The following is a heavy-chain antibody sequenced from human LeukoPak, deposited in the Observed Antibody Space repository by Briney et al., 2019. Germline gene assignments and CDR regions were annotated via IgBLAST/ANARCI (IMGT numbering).Heavy chain of an antibody. Sequence: GGSLRLSCAASGFTFSSYGMHWVRQAPGKGLEWVAVIWYDGSNKYYADSVKGRFTISRDNSKNTLYLQMNSLRAEDTAVYYCAKDGLLVRRSIFDYWGQGTLVTVSS. J-gene: IGHJ4*02. CDR3: AKDGLLVRRSIFDY. CDR2: IWYDGSNK. D-gene: IGHD6-13*01. CDR1: GFTFSSYG. V-gene: IGHV3-30*02.